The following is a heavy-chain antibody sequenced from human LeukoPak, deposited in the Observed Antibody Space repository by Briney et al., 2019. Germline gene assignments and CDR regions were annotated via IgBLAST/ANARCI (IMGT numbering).Heavy chain of an antibody. CDR2: IKQDGSEK. Sequence: GGSLRLSCAASGFTFSNYGMSWVRQAPGKGLEWVASIKQDGSEKFYVDSVKGRFTISRDNAKNSLYLQMNSLRAEDTAVYYCAKLNGDLDYWGQGTLVTVSS. CDR1: GFTFSNYG. V-gene: IGHV3-7*01. D-gene: IGHD4-17*01. J-gene: IGHJ4*02. CDR3: AKLNGDLDY.